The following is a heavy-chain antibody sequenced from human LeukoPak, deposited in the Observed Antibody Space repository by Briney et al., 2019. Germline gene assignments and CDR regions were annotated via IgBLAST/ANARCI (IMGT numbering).Heavy chain of an antibody. CDR3: ARDSINSGYDWDYYYMDV. V-gene: IGHV1-69*05. D-gene: IGHD5-12*01. J-gene: IGHJ6*03. Sequence: SVKVSCKASGGTFSSYAISWVRQAPGQGLEWMGRIIPIFGTANYAQKFQGRVTITTDESTSTAYMELSSLRSEDTAVYYCARDSINSGYDWDYYYMDVWGKGTTVTVSS. CDR2: IIPIFGTA. CDR1: GGTFSSYA.